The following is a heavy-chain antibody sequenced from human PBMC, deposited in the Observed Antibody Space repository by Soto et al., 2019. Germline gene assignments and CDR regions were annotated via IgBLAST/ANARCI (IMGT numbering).Heavy chain of an antibody. D-gene: IGHD6-19*01. V-gene: IGHV3-64D*08. Sequence: GGSLRLSCSASGFTFSSYAMHWVRQAPGKGLEYVSAISSDEGSTYYADSVKGRFTISRDNSKNTLYLQMSSLRAEDTAVYYCVKDRARGGQWLVHFDYWGQGTLVTVSS. CDR3: VKDRARGGQWLVHFDY. CDR1: GFTFSSYA. CDR2: ISSDEGST. J-gene: IGHJ4*02.